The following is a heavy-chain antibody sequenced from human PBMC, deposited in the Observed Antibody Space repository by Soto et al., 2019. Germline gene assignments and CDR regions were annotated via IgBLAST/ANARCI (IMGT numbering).Heavy chain of an antibody. CDR3: AKVEGEYSSGWYVAHYFDY. Sequence: EVQLVESGGGLVKPGGSLRLSCAASGFTFNTYSMHWVRQGPGKGLEWVSSISSGSGGSTYYADSVKGRFTISRDNSKNTLYLQMNSLRAEDTAVYYCAKVEGEYSSGWYVAHYFDYWGQGTLVTVSS. J-gene: IGHJ4*02. CDR2: ISSGSGGST. V-gene: IGHV3-23*04. D-gene: IGHD6-19*01. CDR1: GFTFNTYS.